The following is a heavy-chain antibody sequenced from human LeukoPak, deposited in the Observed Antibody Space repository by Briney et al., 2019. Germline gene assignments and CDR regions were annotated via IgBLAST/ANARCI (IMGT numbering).Heavy chain of an antibody. CDR1: GGTFSSSA. D-gene: IGHD5-12*01. V-gene: IGHV1-69*13. CDR3: AKDEGVANRWFDP. J-gene: IGHJ5*02. Sequence: ALVKVSCKASGGTFSSSAFSWVRQAPGQGLEWMGGIVPIFGSANYAQKFQGRVTITADESTTTAYMELTGLRSEDTAVYYCAKDEGVANRWFDPWGQGTLVTVSS. CDR2: IVPIFGSA.